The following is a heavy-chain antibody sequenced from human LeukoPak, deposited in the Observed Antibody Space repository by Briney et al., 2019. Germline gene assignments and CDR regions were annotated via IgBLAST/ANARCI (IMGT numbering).Heavy chain of an antibody. CDR1: GYTFTSYY. V-gene: IGHV1-46*01. Sequence: GASVKVSCKASGYTFTSYYMHWVRQAPGQGLEWMGIINASGGSTSYAQKFQGRVTMTRDMSTSTVYMELSSLRSEDTAVYYCARASLAVTGYYYYYYMDVWGKGTTVTVSS. CDR2: INASGGST. D-gene: IGHD1-1*01. J-gene: IGHJ6*03. CDR3: ARASLAVTGYYYYYYMDV.